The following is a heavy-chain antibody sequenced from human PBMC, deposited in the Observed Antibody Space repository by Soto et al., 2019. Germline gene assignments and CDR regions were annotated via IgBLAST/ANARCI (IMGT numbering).Heavy chain of an antibody. CDR1: GGSISSYY. V-gene: IGHV4-59*01. J-gene: IGHJ4*02. Sequence: PSETLSLTCTVSGGSISSYYWSWIRQPPGKGLEWIGYIYYSGSTNYNPSLKSRVTKDTSKNQVVLTMTNMDPVDTATYYCAHSLAASNYGDYEPINSFDYWGQGTLVTVSS. CDR2: IYYSGST. CDR3: AHSLAASNYGDYEPINSFDY. D-gene: IGHD4-17*01.